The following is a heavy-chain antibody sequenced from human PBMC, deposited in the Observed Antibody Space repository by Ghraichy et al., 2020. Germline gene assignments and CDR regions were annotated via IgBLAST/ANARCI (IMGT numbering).Heavy chain of an antibody. CDR3: ARATYSSNWDGAFDI. J-gene: IGHJ3*02. V-gene: IGHV3-74*01. CDR2: MNNDGSST. D-gene: IGHD6-13*01. Sequence: GGSLRLSCAASGFTFSSYWMHWVRQPPGKGLMWVSRMNNDGSSTNYADSVKGRFTISRDNAKNTLYLQMNNLRAEDTAVYYCARATYSSNWDGAFDIWGQGRMVTVYS. CDR1: GFTFSSYW.